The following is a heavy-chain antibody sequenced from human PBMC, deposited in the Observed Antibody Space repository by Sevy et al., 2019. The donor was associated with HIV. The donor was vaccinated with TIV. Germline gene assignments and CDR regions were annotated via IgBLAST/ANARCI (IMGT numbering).Heavy chain of an antibody. Sequence: GGSLRLSCVASGFTFSRYSMNWVRQAPGKGLEWVSNIGSTGPTIYYADSVKGRFNISRDNSKNSLYLQMNSLREEDTAVYYCARPGSGWFEFDSWGQGTLVTVSS. D-gene: IGHD6-19*01. CDR1: GFTFSRYS. CDR3: ARPGSGWFEFDS. CDR2: IGSTGPTI. J-gene: IGHJ4*02. V-gene: IGHV3-48*02.